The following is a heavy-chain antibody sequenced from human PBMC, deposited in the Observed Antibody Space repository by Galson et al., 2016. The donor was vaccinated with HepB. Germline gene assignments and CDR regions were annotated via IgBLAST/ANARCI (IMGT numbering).Heavy chain of an antibody. V-gene: IGHV3-30-3*01. CDR1: GFSFSNYV. D-gene: IGHD2-2*01. CDR2: ISYDESS. CDR3: ARGRKTGVPEYGTGYYGMDG. J-gene: IGHJ6*04. Sequence: SLRLSCAASGFSFSNYVIHWVRQAPGKGLEWAALISYDESSDYADSVKGRFTISKDNSKNTVYLQMNTLRAEDTGVYFCARGRKTGVPEYGTGYYGMDGWGKGTTVTASS.